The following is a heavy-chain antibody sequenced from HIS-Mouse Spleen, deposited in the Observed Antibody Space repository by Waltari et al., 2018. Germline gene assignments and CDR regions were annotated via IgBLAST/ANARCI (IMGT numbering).Heavy chain of an antibody. CDR3: ARRTGEGGAFDI. CDR1: GFTFISYS. Sequence: EVQLVESGGGLVKPGGSLRLSWAASGFTFISYSINWVRQGPGKGLEWVSSISISSSYIYYADSVKGRFTISRDNAKNSLYLQMNSLRAEDTAVYYCARRTGEGGAFDIWGQGTMVTVSS. V-gene: IGHV3-21*01. CDR2: ISISSSYI. D-gene: IGHD7-27*01. J-gene: IGHJ3*02.